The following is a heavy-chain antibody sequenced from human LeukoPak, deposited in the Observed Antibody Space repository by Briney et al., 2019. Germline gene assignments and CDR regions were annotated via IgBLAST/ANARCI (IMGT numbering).Heavy chain of an antibody. Sequence: SGTLSLTCAVSGGSFSSSNWWSWVRQPPGKGLEWIGEIYHSGSTNYNPSLKSRVTMSVDKSKNQLSLKLSSVTAADTAVYYYARDPTGTTPYYIDLWGPGTLVTVSS. CDR3: ARDPTGTTPYYIDL. CDR1: GGSFSSSNW. V-gene: IGHV4-4*02. CDR2: IYHSGST. D-gene: IGHD1-1*01. J-gene: IGHJ4*02.